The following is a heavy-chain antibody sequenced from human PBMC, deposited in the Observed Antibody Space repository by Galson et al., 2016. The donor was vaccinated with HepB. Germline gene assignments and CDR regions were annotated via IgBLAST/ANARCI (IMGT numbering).Heavy chain of an antibody. D-gene: IGHD3-10*01. CDR1: GFTFNTYA. CDR3: VVWFEGRRNN. J-gene: IGHJ1*01. V-gene: IGHV3-30-3*01. Sequence: SLRLSCAASGFTFNTYAMHWVRQAPGRGLEWVAVISYDGSNKHYADSVEGRLTISRDNSKSTLYLQVNSLKTEDTAMYYCVVWFEGRRNNWGQGTLVTVSS. CDR2: ISYDGSNK.